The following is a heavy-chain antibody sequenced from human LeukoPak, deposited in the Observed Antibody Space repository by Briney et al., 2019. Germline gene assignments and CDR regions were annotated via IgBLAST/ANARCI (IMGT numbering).Heavy chain of an antibody. J-gene: IGHJ4*02. CDR3: ARETLGSGSYYEAGSDY. D-gene: IGHD3-10*01. V-gene: IGHV4-39*07. CDR1: GGSISSSSYY. Sequence: SETLSLTCTVSGGSISSSSYYWGWIRQPPGKGLEWIGSIYYSGSTYYNPSLKSRVTISVDTSKNQFSLKLSSVTAADTAAYYCARETLGSGSYYEAGSDYWGQGTLVTVSS. CDR2: IYYSGST.